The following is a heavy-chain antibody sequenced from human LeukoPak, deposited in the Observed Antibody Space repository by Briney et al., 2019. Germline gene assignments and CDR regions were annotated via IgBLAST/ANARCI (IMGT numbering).Heavy chain of an antibody. V-gene: IGHV3-23*01. CDR2: ISGSGGST. J-gene: IGHJ4*02. CDR3: AKDLPYLYYYDSSGYQ. CDR1: GFTFSSYA. D-gene: IGHD3-22*01. Sequence: GGSLRLSCAASGFTFSSYAMSWVRQAPGKGLEWVSAISGSGGSTYYADSVKGRFTIPRDNSKNTLYLQMNSLRAEDTAVYYCAKDLPYLYYYDSSGYQWGQGTLVTVSS.